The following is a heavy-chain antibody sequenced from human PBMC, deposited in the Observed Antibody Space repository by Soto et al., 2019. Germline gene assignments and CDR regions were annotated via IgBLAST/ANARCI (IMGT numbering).Heavy chain of an antibody. Sequence: QLQLQESGPGLVKPSETLSLTCTVSGGSISSSSYYWGWIRQPPGKGLEWIGSIYYSGSTYYNPSLRTRVTLSVDTSNNQFYLQLSSVTAADTAVYYCARQRGEWELLFSPGGVIDYWGQGTLVTVSS. CDR1: GGSISSSSYY. D-gene: IGHD1-26*01. CDR2: IYYSGST. V-gene: IGHV4-39*01. CDR3: ARQRGEWELLFSPGGVIDY. J-gene: IGHJ4*02.